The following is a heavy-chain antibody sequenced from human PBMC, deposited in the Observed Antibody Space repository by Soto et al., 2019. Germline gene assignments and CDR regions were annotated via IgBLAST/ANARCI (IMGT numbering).Heavy chain of an antibody. CDR1: GDSITSSRYY. CDR2: IYYSGST. D-gene: IGHD2-2*01. J-gene: IGHJ4*02. V-gene: IGHV4-39*01. Sequence: QLVLQESGPGVVKPSETLSLTCSVSGDSITSSRYYWGWIRQTPQTGLEWIGSIYYSGSTFYNPSLKSRVTVSVDTSKNRLSLKLTSVSAADTSLYFCARQTASIVRQGDFDYWGQGTLVTVSS. CDR3: ARQTASIVRQGDFDY.